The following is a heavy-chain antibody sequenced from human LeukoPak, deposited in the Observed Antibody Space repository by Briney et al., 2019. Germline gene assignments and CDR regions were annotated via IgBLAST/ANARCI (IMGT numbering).Heavy chain of an antibody. CDR2: IYYSGST. J-gene: IGHJ4*02. CDR1: GGSISSSSYY. CDR3: ARLRHRLTIYD. V-gene: IGHV4-39*01. Sequence: SSETLSLTCTVSGGSISSSSYYWGWIRQPPGKGLEWSGSIYYSGSTYYNPSLKSRVTISVDTSKNQFSLKLSSVTAADTAVYYCARLRHRLTIYDWGQGTLVTVSS. D-gene: IGHD6-25*01.